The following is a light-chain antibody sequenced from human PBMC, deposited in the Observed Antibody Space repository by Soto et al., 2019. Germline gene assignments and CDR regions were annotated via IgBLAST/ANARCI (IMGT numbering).Light chain of an antibody. V-gene: IGLV1-47*01. CDR2: RNN. CDR3: VSWDASLSAWV. J-gene: IGLJ3*02. Sequence: QSVLTQPPSASGTPGQTVTISCSGSNSNIGSDFVFWFQQLPGTAPILLIYRNNQRPSGVPVRFSGSKSGTSASLAISGLRSEDEADYYCVSWDASLSAWVFGGGTKLTVL. CDR1: NSNIGSDF.